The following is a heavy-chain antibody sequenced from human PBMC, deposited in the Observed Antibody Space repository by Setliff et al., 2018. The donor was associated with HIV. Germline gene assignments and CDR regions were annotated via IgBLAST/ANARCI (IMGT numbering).Heavy chain of an antibody. CDR2: INAGNGNT. V-gene: IGHV1-3*03. J-gene: IGHJ4*02. CDR1: GYTFSNYV. CDR3: AILHYYGSGSWVGNY. Sequence: ASVKVSCKASGYTFSNYVMQWVRQAPGQRLEWMGWINAGNGNTKYSQEFQGRVTMTEDTSTDTAYMELSSLRSEDTAVYYCAILHYYGSGSWVGNYWGQGTLVTVSS. D-gene: IGHD3-10*01.